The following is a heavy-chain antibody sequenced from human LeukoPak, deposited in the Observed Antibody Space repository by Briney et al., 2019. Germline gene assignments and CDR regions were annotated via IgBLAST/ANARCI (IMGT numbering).Heavy chain of an antibody. V-gene: IGHV1-18*01. J-gene: IGHJ6*02. CDR2: ISAYNGNT. CDR1: GYTFTSYG. CDR3: ARDKLAYPGRSAYYYYGMDV. Sequence: ASVKVSCKASGYTFTSYGISWVRQAPGQGLEWMGWISAYNGNTNYAQKLQGRVTMTTDTSTSTAYMELRSLRSDDTDVYYCARDKLAYPGRSAYYYYGMDVWGQGTTVTVSS. D-gene: IGHD3-3*01.